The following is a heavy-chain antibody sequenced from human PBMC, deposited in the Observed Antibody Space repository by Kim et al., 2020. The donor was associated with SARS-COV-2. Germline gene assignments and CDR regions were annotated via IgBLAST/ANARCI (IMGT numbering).Heavy chain of an antibody. CDR1: GGSISSGGYY. CDR3: ARDLGSGSYWAGQFDP. Sequence: SETLSLTCTVSGGSISSGGYYWSWIRQHPGKGLEWIGYIYYSGSTYYNPSLKSRVTISVDTSKNQFSLKLSSVTAADTAVYYCARDLGSGSYWAGQFDPWGQGTLVTVSS. J-gene: IGHJ5*02. CDR2: IYYSGST. D-gene: IGHD3-10*01. V-gene: IGHV4-31*03.